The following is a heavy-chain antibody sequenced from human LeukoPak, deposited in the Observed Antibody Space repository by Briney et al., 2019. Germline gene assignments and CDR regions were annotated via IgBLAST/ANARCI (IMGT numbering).Heavy chain of an antibody. D-gene: IGHD5-18*01. CDR3: ARGAAGTAMAYLDY. CDR2: ISAYNGNT. J-gene: IGHJ4*02. V-gene: IGHV1-18*01. Sequence: GASVKVSCKASGYTFTSYGISCVRQAPGQGLEWMGWISAYNGNTNYAQKLQGRVTMTTDTSTSTAYMELRSLRSDDTAVYYCARGAAGTAMAYLDYWGQGTLVTVSS. CDR1: GYTFTSYG.